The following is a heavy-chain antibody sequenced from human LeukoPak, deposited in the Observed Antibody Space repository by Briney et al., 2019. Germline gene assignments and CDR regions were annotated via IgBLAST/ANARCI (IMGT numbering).Heavy chain of an antibody. CDR2: INPNNGGT. V-gene: IGHV1-2*06. J-gene: IGHJ4*02. CDR1: GYTFTGYY. D-gene: IGHD1-26*01. Sequence: ASVKVSCKASGYTFTGYYMHWVRQAPGQGLEWTGRINPNNGGTNCAQKFQGRVTMTGNTSISTAYMELNSLRSDDTAMYYCARESGSYHGNDYWGQGTLVTVSS. CDR3: ARESGSYHGNDY.